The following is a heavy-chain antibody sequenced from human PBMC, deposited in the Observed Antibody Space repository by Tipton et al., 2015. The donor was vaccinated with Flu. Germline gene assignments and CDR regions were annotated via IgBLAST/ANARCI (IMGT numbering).Heavy chain of an antibody. Sequence: TLSLTCTVSGGSISGYYWSWIRQPPGKGLEWIAYIYYSGSTNYNPSLKSRVTISVDMSKNQFSLKLNSVTAADTAVYYCARSPGYYVDYWGQGTLVTVSS. J-gene: IGHJ4*02. CDR2: IYYSGST. CDR3: ARSPGYYVDY. CDR1: GGSISGYY. V-gene: IGHV4-59*01.